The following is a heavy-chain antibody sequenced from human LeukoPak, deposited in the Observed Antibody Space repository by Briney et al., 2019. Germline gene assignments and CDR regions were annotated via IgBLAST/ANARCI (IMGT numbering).Heavy chain of an antibody. CDR3: ARPPRDLVSAAPFPF. V-gene: IGHV1-2*02. CDR1: GYTFTDYY. J-gene: IGHJ1*01. D-gene: IGHD5/OR15-5a*01. Sequence: ASVKVSCKASGYTFTDYYIHWVRQAPGEGLEWVGWVFPHSGDTYYAQRFHGRVAMTTDTSINTAYMELSRRKSDDTGVYFCARPPRDLVSAAPFPFWGQGTLVTVSS. CDR2: VFPHSGDT.